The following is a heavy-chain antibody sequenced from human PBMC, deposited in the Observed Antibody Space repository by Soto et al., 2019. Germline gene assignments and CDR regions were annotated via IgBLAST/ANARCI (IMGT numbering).Heavy chain of an antibody. CDR3: AREGHVVVVTAALDY. CDR2: VNPSGGHT. V-gene: IGHV1-46*01. Sequence: QVQLVQSGAEVKKPGASVKVSCKASGDTFTDYYIHWVRQALGQGLEWMGTVNPSGGHTTYAQHFLGRMTLPRSTSNPTLCREQTSPTAEDTDVYYCAREGHVVVVTAALDYRGQGTLLTVTT. CDR1: GDTFTDYY. D-gene: IGHD2-21*02. J-gene: IGHJ4*02.